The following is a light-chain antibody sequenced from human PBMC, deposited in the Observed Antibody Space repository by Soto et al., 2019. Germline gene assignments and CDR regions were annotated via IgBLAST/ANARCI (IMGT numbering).Light chain of an antibody. CDR2: KVS. CDR1: QSLVYSDGNTY. CDR3: MQGTHSRGT. Sequence: DVVMTQSPLSLPVTLGQPASISCRSSQSLVYSDGNTYLNWFQQRPGQSPRRLTYKVSNRDSGVPDRFSGSGSGTDFTLKISRVEAEDVGVYYCMQGTHSRGTFRQGTKLEIK. V-gene: IGKV2-30*01. J-gene: IGKJ2*02.